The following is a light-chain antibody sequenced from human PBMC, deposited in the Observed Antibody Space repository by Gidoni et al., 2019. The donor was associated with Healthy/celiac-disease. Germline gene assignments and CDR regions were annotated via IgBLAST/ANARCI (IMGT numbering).Light chain of an antibody. V-gene: IGKV3-11*01. CDR1: QSVSSY. CDR3: QQRSNWPLT. J-gene: IGKJ4*01. Sequence: ESGLTQAPATLSLSPGERATLSCRASQSVSSYLAWYQQKPGQAPRLLIYDASNRATGIPARFSGSGSGTDFTLTISSLEPDDFAVYYCQQRSNWPLTFGGGTKVEIK. CDR2: DAS.